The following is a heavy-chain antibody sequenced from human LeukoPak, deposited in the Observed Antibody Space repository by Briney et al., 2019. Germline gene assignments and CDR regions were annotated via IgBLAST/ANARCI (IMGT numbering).Heavy chain of an antibody. CDR1: GGSFSGYY. Sequence: SETLSLTCAVYGGSFSGYYWSWIRQPPGKGLEWIGEINHSGSTNYNPSLKSRVTISVDTSKNQFPLKLSSMTAADTAVYYCARDRGYSGSYHFDYWGQGTLVTVSS. J-gene: IGHJ4*02. CDR2: INHSGST. D-gene: IGHD1-26*01. CDR3: ARDRGYSGSYHFDY. V-gene: IGHV4-34*01.